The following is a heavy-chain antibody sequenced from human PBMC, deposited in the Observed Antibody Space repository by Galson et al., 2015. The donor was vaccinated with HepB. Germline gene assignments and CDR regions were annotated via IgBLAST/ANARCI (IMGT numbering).Heavy chain of an antibody. V-gene: IGHV1-8*01. J-gene: IGHJ5*02. Sequence: SVKVSCKASGYTFTSYDINWVRQATGQGLEWMGWMSPNSGNTGYAQKFQGRVTMTRNTSISTAYMELSSLRSEDTAVYYCARGPEIDDYIWGSYRSGGWFDPWGQGTLVTVSS. D-gene: IGHD3-16*02. CDR3: ARGPEIDDYIWGSYRSGGWFDP. CDR1: GYTFTSYD. CDR2: MSPNSGNT.